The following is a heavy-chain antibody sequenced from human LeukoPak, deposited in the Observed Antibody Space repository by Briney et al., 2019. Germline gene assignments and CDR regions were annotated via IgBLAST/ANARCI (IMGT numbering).Heavy chain of an antibody. CDR3: ARITVAVAGTYYYYGMDV. D-gene: IGHD6-19*01. V-gene: IGHV1-69*04. CDR2: IIPILGIA. Sequence: SVKVSCKASGGTFSSYAISWVRQAPGQGLEWMGRIIPILGIANYAQKFQGRVTITADKSTSTAYMELSSLRSEDTAVYYCARITVAVAGTYYYYGMDVWGQGTLVTVSS. CDR1: GGTFSSYA. J-gene: IGHJ6*02.